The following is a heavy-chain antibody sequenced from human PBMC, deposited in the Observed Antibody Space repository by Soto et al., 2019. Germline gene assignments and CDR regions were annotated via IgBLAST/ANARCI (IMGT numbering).Heavy chain of an antibody. CDR2: ISAYNGNT. CDR3: ARDRHYDILTGYRSWAYGMDV. CDR1: GYTFTSYG. Sequence: QVQLVQSGAEVKKPGASVKVSCKASGYTFTSYGISWVRQAPGQGLEWMGWISAYNGNTNYAQKLQGRVTMTTDTSTSTAYMELRSLRSDDTAVYYCARDRHYDILTGYRSWAYGMDVWGQGTTVTVSS. V-gene: IGHV1-18*01. J-gene: IGHJ6*02. D-gene: IGHD3-9*01.